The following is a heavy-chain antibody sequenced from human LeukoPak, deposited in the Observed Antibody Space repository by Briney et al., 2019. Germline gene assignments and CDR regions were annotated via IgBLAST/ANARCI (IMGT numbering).Heavy chain of an antibody. J-gene: IGHJ6*02. V-gene: IGHV1-69*13. CDR3: ARGRYSSSINSMDV. CDR2: IIPIFGTA. CDR1: GGTFSSYA. Sequence: LVTVSCTASGGTFSSYAISWVRQAPGQGLEWMGGIIPIFGTANYAQKFQGRVTITADESTSTAYMELSSLRSEDTAVYYCARGRYSSSINSMDVWGQGTTVTVSS. D-gene: IGHD6-6*01.